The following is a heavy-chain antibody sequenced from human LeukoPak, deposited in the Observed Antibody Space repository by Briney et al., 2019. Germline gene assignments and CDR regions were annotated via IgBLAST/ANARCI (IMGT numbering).Heavy chain of an antibody. CDR3: GRDRGSGWNKAIDY. V-gene: IGHV1-69*04. J-gene: IGHJ4*02. CDR1: GGGLRNYA. Sequence: VASVTVSCKASGGGLRNYAITWVRQAPGQGLEWMGRIIPSIGSSNYVPKFQGRFTITADKSTSTVFIELSNLRSEDTAVYFCGRDRGSGWNKAIDYWGQGTLVTVSS. CDR2: IIPSIGSS. D-gene: IGHD6-19*01.